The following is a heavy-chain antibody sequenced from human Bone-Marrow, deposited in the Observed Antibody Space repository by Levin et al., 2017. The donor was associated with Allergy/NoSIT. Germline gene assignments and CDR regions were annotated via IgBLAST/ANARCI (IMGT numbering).Heavy chain of an antibody. CDR2: ISSSGGST. Sequence: PGGSLRLSCAASGFTFSSYAMSWVRQAPGKGLEWVSAISSSGGSTYYADSVKGRFTISRDNSKNTLYLQMNSLRAEDTAVYYCAKTGVGYYYDSSATAPELQGGINSPRWYFDIWGRGTLVTVSS. CDR1: GFTFSSYA. D-gene: IGHD3-22*01. V-gene: IGHV3-23*01. CDR3: AKTGVGYYYDSSATAPELQGGINSPRWYFDI. J-gene: IGHJ2*01.